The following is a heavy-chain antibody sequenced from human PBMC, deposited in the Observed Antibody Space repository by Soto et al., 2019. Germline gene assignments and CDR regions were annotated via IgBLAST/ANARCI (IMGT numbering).Heavy chain of an antibody. J-gene: IGHJ6*03. CDR1: GFPFSRYW. V-gene: IGHV3-74*01. Sequence: GESLKISCAASGFPFSRYWMHWVRQATGKGLVWVSRINSDGSSTSYADSVKGRFTISRDNAKNTLYLQMNSLRAEDTAVYYCARDEDYVVFCMDVWGKGTTVTVSS. CDR3: ARDEDYVVFCMDV. D-gene: IGHD4-17*01. CDR2: INSDGSST.